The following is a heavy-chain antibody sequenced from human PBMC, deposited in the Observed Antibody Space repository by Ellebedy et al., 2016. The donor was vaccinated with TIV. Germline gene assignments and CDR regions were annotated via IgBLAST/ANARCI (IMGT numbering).Heavy chain of an antibody. CDR2: IYSGGAT. Sequence: GESLKISCAASGFTFSNYGMHWVRQAPGKGLEWVSVIYSGGATSYADSVKGRFTISRDNSKNTLYLQMNSLRVEDTAVYYCARKYIYGFDWGQGTLVTVSS. CDR3: ARKYIYGFD. CDR1: GFTFSNYG. V-gene: IGHV3-66*01. D-gene: IGHD5-18*01. J-gene: IGHJ4*02.